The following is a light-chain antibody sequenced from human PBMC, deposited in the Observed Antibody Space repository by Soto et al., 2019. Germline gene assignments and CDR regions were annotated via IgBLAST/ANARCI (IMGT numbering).Light chain of an antibody. CDR3: SSSATGTTSPVV. V-gene: IGLV2-14*03. J-gene: IGLJ2*01. CDR2: GVT. CDR1: SSDVGNSDY. Sequence: QSVLTQPASVSGSPGQSITISCTGTSSDVGNSDYVSWYQHHPGKAPKLMISGVTNRPSGVSNRFSGSKSGNTASLTISGLQAEDEADYYCSSSATGTTSPVVFGGGTKPTVL.